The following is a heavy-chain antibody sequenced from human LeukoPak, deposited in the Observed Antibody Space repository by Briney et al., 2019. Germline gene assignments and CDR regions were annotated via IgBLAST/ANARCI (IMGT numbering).Heavy chain of an antibody. Sequence: SETLSLTCTVSGGSISSYYWSWIRQPPGKGLEWIGYIYYSGSTNYNPSLKSRVTISVDTSKNQFSLKLSSVTAADTAVYYCARHLWDYTDCYMDVWGKGTTATVSS. CDR2: IYYSGST. J-gene: IGHJ6*03. CDR1: GGSISSYY. V-gene: IGHV4-59*08. D-gene: IGHD1-7*01. CDR3: ARHLWDYTDCYMDV.